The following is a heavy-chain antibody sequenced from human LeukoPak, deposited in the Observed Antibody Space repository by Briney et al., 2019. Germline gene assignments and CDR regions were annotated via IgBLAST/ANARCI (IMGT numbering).Heavy chain of an antibody. J-gene: IGHJ6*02. CDR3: ARERRRYCSSTSCYRGPYYYYGMDV. CDR1: GFTFSTSW. V-gene: IGHV3-66*01. Sequence: GGSLRLSCTASGFTFSTSWINWVRQSPGKGLEWVSVIYSGGSTYYADSVKGRFTISRDNSKNTLYLQMNSLRAEDTAVYYCARERRRYCSSTSCYRGPYYYYGMDVWGQGTTVTVSS. CDR2: IYSGGST. D-gene: IGHD2-2*01.